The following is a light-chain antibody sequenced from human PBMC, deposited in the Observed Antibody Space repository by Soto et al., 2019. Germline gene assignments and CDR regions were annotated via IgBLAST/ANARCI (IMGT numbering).Light chain of an antibody. CDR1: SGNRSYD. V-gene: IGLV4-69*01. Sequence: QPVLTQSPSASASLGASVKLTCTLSSGNRSYDIAWHQQQPEKGTRFLMKLSRDGSLTKGDEIPDRFSGSSSGAERYLTISSPHSEDDADCFCHYWGMGSLVFGGGTKLTVL. J-gene: IGLJ3*02. CDR3: HYWGMGSLV. CDR2: LSRDGSL.